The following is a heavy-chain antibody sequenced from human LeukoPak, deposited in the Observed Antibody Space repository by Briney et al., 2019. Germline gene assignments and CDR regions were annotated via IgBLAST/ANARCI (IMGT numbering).Heavy chain of an antibody. J-gene: IGHJ4*02. V-gene: IGHV4-34*01. D-gene: IGHD6-13*01. CDR3: ARAYSSSWYRSFRFDY. CDR1: GGSFSGYY. CDR2: INHSGST. Sequence: TASETLSLTCAVYGGSFSGYYWSWIRQPPGKGLEWIGEINHSGSTNYNPSLKSRVTISVDTSKNQFSLKLSSVTAADTAVYYCARAYSSSWYRSFRFDYWGQGTLVTVSS.